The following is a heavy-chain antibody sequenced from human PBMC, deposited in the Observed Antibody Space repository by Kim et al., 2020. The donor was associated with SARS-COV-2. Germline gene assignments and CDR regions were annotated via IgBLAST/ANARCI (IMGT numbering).Heavy chain of an antibody. CDR3: ARELHDDTVSNGWHFDL. V-gene: IGHV3-13*01. Sequence: GGSLRLSCAASGFPFSNYDMHWVRQATGKGLEWVSAICTGGDTYYPGSVKGRFTISRENAKNSLNLQMNNLRAGDTAVYYCARELHDDTVSNGWHFDLWGRGTLVTVSS. CDR1: GFPFSNYD. CDR2: ICTGGDT. J-gene: IGHJ2*01. D-gene: IGHD3-22*01.